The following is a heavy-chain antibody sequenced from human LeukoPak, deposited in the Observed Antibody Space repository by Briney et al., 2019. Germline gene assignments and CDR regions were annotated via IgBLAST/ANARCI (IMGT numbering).Heavy chain of an antibody. CDR1: GGSISSGGYY. CDR2: INNSGGST. CDR3: AKGRFSGYAHFDY. Sequence: PSETLSLTCTVSGGSISSGGYYWSWIRQHPGKGLEWVSLINNSGGSTYYADTVKGRFTISRDNSKNTLYLQMNNVRAEDTAVYHCAKGRFSGYAHFDYWGQGAPVTVSS. V-gene: IGHV3-23*01. J-gene: IGHJ4*02. D-gene: IGHD5-12*01.